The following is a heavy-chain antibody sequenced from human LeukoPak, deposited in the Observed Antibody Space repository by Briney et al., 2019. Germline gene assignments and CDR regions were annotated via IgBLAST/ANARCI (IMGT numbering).Heavy chain of an antibody. CDR3: AKEESSSDFDY. CDR2: ISGSGGST. D-gene: IGHD6-6*01. J-gene: IGHJ4*02. V-gene: IGHV3-23*01. CDR1: GFTFSSHG. Sequence: GGSLRLSCVGSGFTFSSHGLHWVRQAPGKGLEWVSAISGSGGSTYYADSVKGRFTISRDNSKNTLYLQMNSLRAEDTAVYYCAKEESSSDFDYWGQGTLVTVSS.